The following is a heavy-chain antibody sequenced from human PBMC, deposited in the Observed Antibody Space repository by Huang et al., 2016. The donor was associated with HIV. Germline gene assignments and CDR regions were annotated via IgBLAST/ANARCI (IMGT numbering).Heavy chain of an antibody. V-gene: IGHV1-69*13. CDR3: ASGASYEIWTPYYSGWHYSMDV. Sequence: QVHLVQSGAEVKKPGSSVRVSCTASGGSFKISGISWVRQAPGQGLEWLGGIVPMLWRANDAQKMSDRVTITARESTTTVYMDLTSLRPEDTAVYYCASGASYEIWTPYYSGWHYSMDVWGEGTTVTVSS. CDR1: GGSFKISG. J-gene: IGHJ6*03. D-gene: IGHD3-9*01. CDR2: IVPMLWRA.